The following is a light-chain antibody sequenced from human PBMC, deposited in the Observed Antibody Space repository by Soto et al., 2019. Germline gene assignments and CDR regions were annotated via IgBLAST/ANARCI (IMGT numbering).Light chain of an antibody. Sequence: EIVMTQSPATLSVSPGERATLSCRASQSVTSDLAWYLQKPGQAPRLLIHGASTRATGIPARFSGSGSGTEFTLTISSLQSEDFAVYYCQQYNNWPWTFGQGTQVGIK. J-gene: IGKJ1*01. CDR2: GAS. CDR1: QSVTSD. CDR3: QQYNNWPWT. V-gene: IGKV3-15*01.